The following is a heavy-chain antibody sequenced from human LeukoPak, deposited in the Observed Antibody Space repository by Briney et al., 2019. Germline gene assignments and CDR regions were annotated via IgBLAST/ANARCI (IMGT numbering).Heavy chain of an antibody. J-gene: IGHJ5*02. CDR3: ARAKNYYGSGSYRNWFDP. CDR2: IYHSGST. Sequence: SETLSLTCAVSGGSISSSNWWSWVRQPPGKGLEWIGEIYHSGSTNYNPSLKSRVTISVDKSKNQFSLKLSSVTAADTAVYYCARAKNYYGSGSYRNWFDPWGQGTQVTVSS. V-gene: IGHV4-4*02. D-gene: IGHD3-10*01. CDR1: GGSISSSNW.